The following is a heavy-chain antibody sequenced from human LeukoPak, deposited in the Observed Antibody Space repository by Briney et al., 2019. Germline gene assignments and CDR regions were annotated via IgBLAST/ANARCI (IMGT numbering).Heavy chain of an antibody. CDR2: ISYDGSNK. V-gene: IGHV3-30*18. J-gene: IGHJ4*02. CDR3: AKGEVITMVRGVTLYFDY. Sequence: GGSLRLSCAASGFTFSSYGMHWVRQAPGKGLEWVAVISYDGSNKYYADSVKGRFTISRDNSKNTLYLQMNSLRAEDTAVYYCAKGEVITMVRGVTLYFDYWGQGTLVTVSS. D-gene: IGHD3-10*01. CDR1: GFTFSSYG.